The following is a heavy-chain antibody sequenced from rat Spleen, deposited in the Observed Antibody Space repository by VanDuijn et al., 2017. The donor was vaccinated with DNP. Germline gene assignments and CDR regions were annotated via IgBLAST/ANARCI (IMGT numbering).Heavy chain of an antibody. Sequence: EVQLVESGGGPVQPGRSLRLSCVASGFIFSNYWMTWIRQAPTKGLEWVASISTGGGNTYYRDSVKGRFTISRDNAKSTLYLQMDSLRSEDTATYYCAREPTDVDYWGQGVMVTVSS. J-gene: IGHJ2*01. CDR3: AREPTDVDY. D-gene: IGHD1-11*01. V-gene: IGHV5-25*01. CDR2: ISTGGGNT. CDR1: GFIFSNYW.